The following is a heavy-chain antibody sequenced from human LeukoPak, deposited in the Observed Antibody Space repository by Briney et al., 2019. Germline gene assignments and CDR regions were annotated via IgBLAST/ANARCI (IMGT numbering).Heavy chain of an antibody. Sequence: AETLSLTCTVSGGSISSHSWSWIRQPPGKGLEWIGYQDYSGGTNYNPSLKSRVTMTADTSKNQFSLKLTSVTAADTAVYYCARHSPGWYVDYWGQGILVTVSS. D-gene: IGHD6-19*01. CDR2: QDYSGGT. V-gene: IGHV4-59*08. J-gene: IGHJ4*02. CDR3: ARHSPGWYVDY. CDR1: GGSISSHS.